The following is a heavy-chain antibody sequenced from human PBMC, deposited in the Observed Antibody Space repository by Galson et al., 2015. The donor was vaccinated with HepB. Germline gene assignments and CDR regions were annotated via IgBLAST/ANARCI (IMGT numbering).Heavy chain of an antibody. CDR2: ISVYNGNT. CDR1: GYSFTSYG. Sequence: SVKVSCKASGYSFTSYGISWVRQAPGQGLEWMGWISVYNGNTNYAQKFQGRVTMTTDTSTSIAYMELRSLRSDDTAVYYCARDGVREYYDSSGYYLLPDAFDIWGQGTMVTVSS. CDR3: ARDGVREYYDSSGYYLLPDAFDI. V-gene: IGHV1-18*01. D-gene: IGHD3-22*01. J-gene: IGHJ3*02.